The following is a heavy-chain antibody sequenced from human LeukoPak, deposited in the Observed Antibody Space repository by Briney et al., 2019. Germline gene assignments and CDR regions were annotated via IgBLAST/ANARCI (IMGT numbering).Heavy chain of an antibody. V-gene: IGHV4-61*02. Sequence: PSQTLSLTCTVSGGSISSGSYYWSWIRQPAGKGLEWIGRIYTSGSTNYNPSLKSRVTMSVDTSKNQFSLKLSSVTAADTAVYYCARGYTGYSSGWPFDYWGQGTLVTVS. J-gene: IGHJ4*02. CDR1: GGSISSGSYY. CDR2: IYTSGST. D-gene: IGHD6-19*01. CDR3: ARGYTGYSSGWPFDY.